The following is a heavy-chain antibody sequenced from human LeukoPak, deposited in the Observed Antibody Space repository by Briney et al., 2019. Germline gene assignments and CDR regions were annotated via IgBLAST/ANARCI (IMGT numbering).Heavy chain of an antibody. CDR1: GFTFGSYW. CDR3: ARGTESLYYYGMDV. J-gene: IGHJ6*02. D-gene: IGHD3/OR15-3a*01. CDR2: IKKDGSEK. V-gene: IGHV3-7*02. Sequence: GGSLRLSCAASGFTFGSYWMSWVRRAPGKGLEWVANIKKDGSEKHYVDFVKGRFAVSRDNAKTSVYLEMISLRFEHTAVYYCARGTESLYYYGMDVWGQGTTVTVSS.